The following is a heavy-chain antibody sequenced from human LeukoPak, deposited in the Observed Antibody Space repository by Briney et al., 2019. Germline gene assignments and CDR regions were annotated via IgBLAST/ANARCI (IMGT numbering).Heavy chain of an antibody. V-gene: IGHV1-18*01. CDR2: ISAYNGDT. J-gene: IGHJ4*02. Sequence: PSVKLSCKASGYTFTNYGISWVRQAPGQGLEWMGWISAYNGDTNYVQKLQGRITMTTDTSTSTAYMELRSLRSDDTAVYYCARDVFESDANSGDGFDYWGQGTLVTVSS. CDR3: ARDVFESDANSGDGFDY. CDR1: GYTFTNYG. D-gene: IGHD2-2*01.